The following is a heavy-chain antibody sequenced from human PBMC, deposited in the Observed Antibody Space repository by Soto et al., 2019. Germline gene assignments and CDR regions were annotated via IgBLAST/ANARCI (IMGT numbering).Heavy chain of an antibody. V-gene: IGHV4-31*03. D-gene: IGHD3-9*01. CDR3: ARSRGSYSDILTRYSPFVEIDY. CDR1: GGSISSGGYY. CDR2: IYYSGST. Sequence: SETLSLTCTVSGGSISSGGYYWSWIRQHPGKGLEWIGYIYYSGSTYYNPSLKSRVTISVDTSKNQFSLKLSSVTAADTAVYYCARSRGSYSDILTRYSPFVEIDYWGQGTLVTVSS. J-gene: IGHJ4*02.